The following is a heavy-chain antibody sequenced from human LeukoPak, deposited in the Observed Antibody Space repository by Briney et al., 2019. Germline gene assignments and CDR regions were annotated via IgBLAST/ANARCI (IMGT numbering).Heavy chain of an antibody. J-gene: IGHJ4*02. CDR3: ARAFTSGWPYFEY. D-gene: IGHD6-19*01. V-gene: IGHV1-46*02. CDR2: VNPGGDST. Sequence: GASVKVSCKASGYTFNNYNIHWLRQAPGQGLEWMGIVNPGGDSTNYAQDFQGRLTLTGDTSTSTVYMELSSLRSEDTAVYYCARAFTSGWPYFEYWGQGTLVTVSS. CDR1: GYTFNNYN.